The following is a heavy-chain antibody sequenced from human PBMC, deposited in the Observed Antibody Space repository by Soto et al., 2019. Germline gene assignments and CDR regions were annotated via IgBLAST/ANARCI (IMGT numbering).Heavy chain of an antibody. D-gene: IGHD3-3*01. CDR3: ARSIFGVVIPNWFDP. CDR1: GFTFSSYA. CDR2: MSGRGGST. V-gene: IGHV3-23*01. Sequence: GGSLRLSCAASGFTFSSYAMSWDRLANGKGRERESAMSGRGGSTYYADTVKGRFTISRYNSKNTLYLQMNSLRAEDTAVYYCARSIFGVVIPNWFDPWGQGTLVTVYS. J-gene: IGHJ5*02.